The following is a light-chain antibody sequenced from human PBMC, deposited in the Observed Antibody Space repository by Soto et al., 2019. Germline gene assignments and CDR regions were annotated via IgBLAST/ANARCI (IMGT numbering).Light chain of an antibody. CDR2: EVS. V-gene: IGLV2-14*01. Sequence: QSALTQPASVSGSPGQSITISCTGTSSDVGGYNYVSWYQQHPGKAPKLIIYEVSNRPSGVSNRFSGSKSGNTASLTISGLQAEDEADYDCNSYTSKSTGVFGTGTKLTVL. CDR1: SSDVGGYNY. CDR3: NSYTSKSTGV. J-gene: IGLJ1*01.